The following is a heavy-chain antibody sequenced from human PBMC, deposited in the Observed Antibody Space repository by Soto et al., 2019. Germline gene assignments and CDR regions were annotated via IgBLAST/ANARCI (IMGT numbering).Heavy chain of an antibody. V-gene: IGHV3-23*01. CDR1: GFTFSSYA. Sequence: PGGSLRLSCAASGFTFSSYAMSWVRQAPGKGLEWVSAISGSGGSTYYADSVKGRFTISRDNSKNTLYLQMNSLRAEDTAVYYCAKHDNYYDSSGYFTYFDYWGQGTLVTVSS. D-gene: IGHD3-22*01. J-gene: IGHJ4*02. CDR3: AKHDNYYDSSGYFTYFDY. CDR2: ISGSGGST.